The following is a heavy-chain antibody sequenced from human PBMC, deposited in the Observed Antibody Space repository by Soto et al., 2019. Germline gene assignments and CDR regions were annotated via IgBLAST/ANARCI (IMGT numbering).Heavy chain of an antibody. Sequence: PRGSLGLSCASSVFMFSAYTMNWVRQAPGKGLEWLSSISDDSSYIDYADSLRGRFTVSRDNARNSLYLQIDSLGVEDTAVYYCATTYYFNHWGPGTMVTGSS. V-gene: IGHV3-21*06. D-gene: IGHD1-26*01. CDR3: ATTYYFNH. CDR2: ISDDSSYI. J-gene: IGHJ1*01. CDR1: VFMFSAYT.